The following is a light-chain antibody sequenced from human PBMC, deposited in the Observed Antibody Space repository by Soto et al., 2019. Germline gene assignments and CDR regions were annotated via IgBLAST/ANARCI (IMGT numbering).Light chain of an antibody. CDR3: ATWDDSVV. J-gene: IGLJ2*01. V-gene: IGLV1-44*01. CDR1: SSNIGSNT. Sequence: QSVLTQPPSASGTPGQRVTISCSGSSSNIGSNTVHWYQQVPGTAPKLLIYSNNQRPSGVPDRFSGSKSGTSASLAISGLQYEDEADYYCATWDDSVVFGGGTKLTVL. CDR2: SNN.